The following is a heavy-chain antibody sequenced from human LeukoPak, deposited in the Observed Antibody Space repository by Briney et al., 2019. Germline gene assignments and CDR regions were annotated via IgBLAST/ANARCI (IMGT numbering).Heavy chain of an antibody. CDR2: ISYDGSNK. Sequence: PGGSLRLSCAAPGFTFSSYGMHWVRQAPGKGLEWVAVISYDGSNKYYADSVKGRFTISRDNSKNTLYLQMNSLRAEDTAVYYCAKDKTAVAGWWFDYWGQGTLVTVSS. J-gene: IGHJ4*02. D-gene: IGHD6-19*01. CDR3: AKDKTAVAGWWFDY. CDR1: GFTFSSYG. V-gene: IGHV3-30*18.